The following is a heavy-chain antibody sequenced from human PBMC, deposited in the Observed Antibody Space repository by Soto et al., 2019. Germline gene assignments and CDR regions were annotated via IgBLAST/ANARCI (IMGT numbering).Heavy chain of an antibody. CDR1: GGSISSSSYY. V-gene: IGHV4-39*01. CDR3: ATFLGALYYFDY. J-gene: IGHJ4*02. CDR2: IYYSGST. D-gene: IGHD1-26*01. Sequence: SETLSLTCTVSGGSISSSSYYWGWIRQPPGKGLEWIGSIYYSGSTYYNPSLKSRVTLSVDTSKNQFSLKLSSVTAAATPVYYCATFLGALYYFDYWGQGTPVTVSS.